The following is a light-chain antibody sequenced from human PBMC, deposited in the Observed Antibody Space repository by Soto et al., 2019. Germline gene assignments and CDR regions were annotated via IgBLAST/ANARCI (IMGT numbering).Light chain of an antibody. CDR2: DAS. Sequence: DIVLTQSPGTVSLSPGERASLSCRASQNVDTFLAWYQQKPGQPPRLLMYDASRRITGVPARFSGSGSGTDFTLTITSLEPEDVAVYYCQQRYNWPVTFGAGTTVEI. J-gene: IGKJ4*01. CDR3: QQRYNWPVT. CDR1: QNVDTF. V-gene: IGKV3-11*01.